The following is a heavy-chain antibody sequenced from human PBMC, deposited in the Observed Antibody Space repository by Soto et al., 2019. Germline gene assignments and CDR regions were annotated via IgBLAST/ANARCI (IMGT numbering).Heavy chain of an antibody. D-gene: IGHD5-18*01. V-gene: IGHV4-4*02. CDR1: GGSISGSKW. J-gene: IGHJ4*02. Sequence: SETLSLTCAVSGGSISGSKWWSWVRQPPGKGLEWIGEIDHSGSTNYNPSLKSRVTISVDKSENQVSLKLNSVTAADTAVYYCASEWIHGYWGQGTLVTVSS. CDR3: ASEWIHGY. CDR2: IDHSGST.